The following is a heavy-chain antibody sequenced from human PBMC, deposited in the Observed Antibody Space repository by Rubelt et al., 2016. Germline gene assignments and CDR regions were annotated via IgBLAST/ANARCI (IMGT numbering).Heavy chain of an antibody. J-gene: IGHJ6*02. D-gene: IGHD1-26*01. CDR2: IYYSGST. CDR1: GLSLSTSGVG. Sequence: KESGPTLVKPTQTLTLTCTFSGLSLSTSGVGVGWIRQPPGKGLEWIGSIYYSGSTYYNPSLKSRVTISVDTSKNQFSLKLSSVTAADTAVYYCARHRGSYPYYYGVDVWGQGTTVTVSS. CDR3: ARHRGSYPYYYGVDV. V-gene: IGHV4-39*01.